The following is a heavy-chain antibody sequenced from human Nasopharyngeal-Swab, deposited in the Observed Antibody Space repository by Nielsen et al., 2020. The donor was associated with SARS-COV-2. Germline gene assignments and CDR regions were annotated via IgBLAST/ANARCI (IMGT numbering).Heavy chain of an antibody. CDR3: ARLEWEPQY. J-gene: IGHJ4*02. V-gene: IGHV1-2*06. Sequence: WVRQAPGQGLEWMRRINPNSGGTNYAQKFQGGVTMTRDTSISTAYMELSRLRSDDTAVYYCARLEWEPQYWGQGTLVTVSS. D-gene: IGHD1-26*01. CDR2: INPNSGGT.